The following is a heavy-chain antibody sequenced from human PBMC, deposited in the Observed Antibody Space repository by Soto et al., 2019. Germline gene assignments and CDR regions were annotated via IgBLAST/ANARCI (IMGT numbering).Heavy chain of an antibody. D-gene: IGHD6-13*01. CDR1: GFTVSSNY. Sequence: EVQLVETGGGLIQPGGSLRLSCAASGFTVSSNYMSWVRQAPGKGLEWVSVIYSGGSTYYADSVKGRFTISRDNSKNTLYLLMNSLRAEDTAVYYCARALYSSSPITWGQGTMVTVSS. J-gene: IGHJ3*01. CDR3: ARALYSSSPIT. CDR2: IYSGGST. V-gene: IGHV3-53*02.